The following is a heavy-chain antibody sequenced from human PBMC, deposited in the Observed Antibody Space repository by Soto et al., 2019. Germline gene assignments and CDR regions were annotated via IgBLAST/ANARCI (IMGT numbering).Heavy chain of an antibody. V-gene: IGHV1-46*03. CDR2: INPSGGST. D-gene: IGHD6-13*01. CDR3: ARSELGYSSSCCWYYFDY. CDR1: GYTFTSYY. Sequence: GASVKVSCKASGYTFTSYYMHWVRQAPGQGLEWMGIINPSGGSTSYAQKFQGRVTMTRDTSTSTVYMELSSLRSEDTAVYYCARSELGYSSSCCWYYFDYWGQGTLVTVSS. J-gene: IGHJ4*02.